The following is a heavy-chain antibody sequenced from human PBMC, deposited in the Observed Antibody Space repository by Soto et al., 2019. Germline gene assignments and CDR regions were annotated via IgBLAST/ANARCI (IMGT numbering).Heavy chain of an antibody. V-gene: IGHV3-7*01. Sequence: PGGSLRLSCAASGFTLSSYWMSWVRQAPGKGLEWVANIKQDGSEKYYVDSVKGRFTISRDNAKNSLYLQMSSLRAEDTAVYYCARGSYGMDVWGQGTTVTVSS. CDR2: IKQDGSEK. CDR3: ARGSYGMDV. J-gene: IGHJ6*02. CDR1: GFTLSSYW.